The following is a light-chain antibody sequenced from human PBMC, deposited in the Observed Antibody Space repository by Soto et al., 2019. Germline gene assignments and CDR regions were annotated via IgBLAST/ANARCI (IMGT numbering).Light chain of an antibody. CDR2: NVF. CDR3: SSYSNITTLDV. V-gene: IGLV2-14*03. CDR1: SRDVGGYNY. J-gene: IGLJ1*01. Sequence: HCVLQHPASVSSADVHSITISYTGTSRDVGGYNYVSWYQKNPGKAPKLMIYNVFNRPSGVSVRFSGSKSGNTASLTISGFQAEDEADYYCSSYSNITTLDVFGTGTKVTVL.